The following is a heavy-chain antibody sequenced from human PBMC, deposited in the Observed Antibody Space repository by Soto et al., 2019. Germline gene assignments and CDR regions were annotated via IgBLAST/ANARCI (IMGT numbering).Heavy chain of an antibody. D-gene: IGHD3-3*01. CDR2: ISYDGSNK. CDR1: GFTFSSYG. V-gene: IGHV3-30*18. CDR3: AKDKNDFWSGYSRPYYYYYMDV. J-gene: IGHJ6*03. Sequence: GGSLRLSCAASGFTFSSYGMHWVRQAPGKGLEWVAVISYDGSNKYYADSVKGRFTISRDNSKNTLYLQMNSLRAEDTAVYYCAKDKNDFWSGYSRPYYYYYMDVWGKGTTVTVSS.